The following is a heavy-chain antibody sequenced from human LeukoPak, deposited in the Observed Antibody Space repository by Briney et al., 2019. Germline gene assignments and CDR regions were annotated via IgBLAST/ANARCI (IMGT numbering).Heavy chain of an antibody. D-gene: IGHD1-26*01. CDR2: INPNSGGT. CDR3: ARGEWELLMGFDY. J-gene: IGHJ4*02. CDR1: GYTFTGHY. V-gene: IGHV1-2*02. Sequence: ASEKVSRKASGYTFTGHYKHWVRQAPAPGLEWKGWINPNSGGTNYAQKFQGRVTMTRDTSISTAYMELGRLRSDDRAVYYCARGEWELLMGFDYWGQGTLVTVSS.